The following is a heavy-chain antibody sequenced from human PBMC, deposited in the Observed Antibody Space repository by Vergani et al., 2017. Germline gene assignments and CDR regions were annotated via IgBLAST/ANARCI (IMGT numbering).Heavy chain of an antibody. D-gene: IGHD5-12*01. CDR1: GGSISSYY. Sequence: QVQLQESGPGLVKPSETLSLTCTVSGGSISSYYWSWIRQPPGKGLEWIGYSYYSGSTNYNPSLKSRVTISVDTSKNQFSLKLTSVTAADTAVYYCVRLGDSGYDHDYWGQGTLVTVSS. J-gene: IGHJ4*02. CDR2: SYYSGST. CDR3: VRLGDSGYDHDY. V-gene: IGHV4-59*01.